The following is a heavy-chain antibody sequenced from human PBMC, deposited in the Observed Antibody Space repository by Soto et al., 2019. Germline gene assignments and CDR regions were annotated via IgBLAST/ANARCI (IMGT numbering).Heavy chain of an antibody. CDR1: GYTFTSYG. V-gene: IGHV1-18*01. J-gene: IGHJ5*02. Sequence: QVQLVQSGAEVKKPGASVKVSCKASGYTFTSYGISWVRQAPGQGLEWMGWINAYNGNTNYAQKLQGRVTMTTATSTSTAYLALRSLRSDDSVVYYFARVLTPFDTWCQGTLVTVSS. D-gene: IGHD7-27*01. CDR2: INAYNGNT. CDR3: ARVLTPFDT.